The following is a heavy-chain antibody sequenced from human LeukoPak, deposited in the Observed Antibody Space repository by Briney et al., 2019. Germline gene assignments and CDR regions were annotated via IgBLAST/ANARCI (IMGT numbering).Heavy chain of an antibody. CDR1: GFTFSSYG. Sequence: GGSLRLSCAASGFTFSSYGMSWVRQAPGKGLEWVSAISGSGGSTYYADSVKGRFTISRDNAKNSLFLQVNSLRAEDTAVYYCARAGLSDYYYYMDVWGKGTTVTVSS. V-gene: IGHV3-23*01. CDR3: ARAGLSDYYYYMDV. CDR2: ISGSGGST. J-gene: IGHJ6*03.